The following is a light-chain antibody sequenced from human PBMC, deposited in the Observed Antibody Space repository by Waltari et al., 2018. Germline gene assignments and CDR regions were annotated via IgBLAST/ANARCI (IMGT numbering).Light chain of an antibody. Sequence: EIVMTQSPATLSVSPGESATPPCRARQSIGSNLAWYQQKPGQAPRLLIYDATTRDTDIAARFSGSGSGTEFTLTISSLQSEDFVVYFCQQYRDWPRTFGHGTKVETK. J-gene: IGKJ1*01. V-gene: IGKV3-15*01. CDR1: QSIGSN. CDR2: DAT. CDR3: QQYRDWPRT.